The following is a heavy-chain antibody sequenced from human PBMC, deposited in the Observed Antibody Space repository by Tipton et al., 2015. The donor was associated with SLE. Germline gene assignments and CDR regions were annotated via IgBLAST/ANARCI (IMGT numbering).Heavy chain of an antibody. CDR2: INHSGST. CDR3: AREGGGPDY. V-gene: IGHV4-34*01. CDR1: DGSFSGYY. J-gene: IGHJ4*02. Sequence: TLSLTCSVYDGSFSGYYWTWIRQPPGKGLEWIGEINHSGSTNYNPSLKSRVTISVDTSKNQFSPKLRSVTAADTAVYYCAREGGGPDYWGQGTLVTVSS. D-gene: IGHD1-26*01.